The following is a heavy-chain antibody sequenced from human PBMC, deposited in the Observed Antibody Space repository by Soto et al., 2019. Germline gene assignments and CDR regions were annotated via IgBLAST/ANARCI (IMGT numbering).Heavy chain of an antibody. D-gene: IGHD6-13*01. Sequence: EVQLVESGGGLVKPGGSLTLSCAASGFTFSDAWMSWVRQTPGKGLEWVGRIKSKTDDGTRDYAPPVKGRFTISRDDLKATLYLHMNSLRAEDTAVYYCARSDSSSWYYPNPFFDYWGQGTLVTVSS. CDR3: ARSDSSSWYYPNPFFDY. J-gene: IGHJ4*02. CDR1: GFTFSDAW. V-gene: IGHV3-15*01. CDR2: IKSKTDDGTR.